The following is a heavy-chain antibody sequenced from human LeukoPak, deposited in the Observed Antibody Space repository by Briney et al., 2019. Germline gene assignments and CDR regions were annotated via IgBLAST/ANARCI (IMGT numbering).Heavy chain of an antibody. D-gene: IGHD6-19*01. J-gene: IGHJ4*02. V-gene: IGHV4-4*07. CDR1: GGSIGSYY. Sequence: SETLSLTCTVSGGSIGSYYWSWNRQPAGKGLEWIGRIYTSGSTNYNPSLKSRVTMSVDTSKNQFSLKLSSVTAADTAVYYCARDSSSGWYQDYWGQGTLVTVSS. CDR2: IYTSGST. CDR3: ARDSSSGWYQDY.